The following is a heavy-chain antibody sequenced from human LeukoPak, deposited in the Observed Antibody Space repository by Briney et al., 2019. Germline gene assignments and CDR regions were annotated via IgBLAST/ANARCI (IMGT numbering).Heavy chain of an antibody. Sequence: GGSLRLSCTASGFTFGDYAMSWFCQAPGKGLEWVGFIRSKAYGGTTEYAASVKGRFTISRDDSKSIAYLQMNSLKTEDTAVYYCTRGRVVVVVPAAIPHYFDYWGQGTLVTVSS. J-gene: IGHJ4*02. V-gene: IGHV3-49*03. CDR1: GFTFGDYA. D-gene: IGHD2-2*02. CDR3: TRGRVVVVVPAAIPHYFDY. CDR2: IRSKAYGGTT.